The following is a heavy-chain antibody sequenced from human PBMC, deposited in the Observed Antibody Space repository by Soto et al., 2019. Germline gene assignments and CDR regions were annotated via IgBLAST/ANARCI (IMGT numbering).Heavy chain of an antibody. J-gene: IGHJ4*02. V-gene: IGHV4-4*02. CDR3: ARGRYCSGGRCYSTQDY. Sequence: QVQLQESGPGLVKPSGTLSLTCAVSGGSISSSNWWSWVRQPPGKGLEWIGEIYHSGSTNYNPSLNRRVNISVDKSKNQCALKLSSVTAADTAVYYCARGRYCSGGRCYSTQDYWGQGTLVTVSS. D-gene: IGHD2-15*01. CDR2: IYHSGST. CDR1: GGSISSSNW.